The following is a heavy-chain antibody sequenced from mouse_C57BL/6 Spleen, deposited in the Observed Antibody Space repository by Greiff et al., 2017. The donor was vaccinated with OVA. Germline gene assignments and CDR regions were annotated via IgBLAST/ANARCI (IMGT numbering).Heavy chain of an antibody. CDR3: TRGGYSNYDY. CDR1: GYTFTDYE. D-gene: IGHD2-5*01. V-gene: IGHV1-15*01. J-gene: IGHJ2*01. Sequence: QVQLQHSGAELVRPGASVTLSCKASGYTFTDYEMHWVKQTPVHGLEWIGAIDPETGGTAYNQKFKGKAILTADKSSSTAYMELRSLTSEDSAVYYCTRGGYSNYDYWGQGTTLTVSS. CDR2: IDPETGGT.